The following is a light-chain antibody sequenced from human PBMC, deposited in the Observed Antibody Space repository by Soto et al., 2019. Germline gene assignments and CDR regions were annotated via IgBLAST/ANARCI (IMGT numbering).Light chain of an antibody. CDR1: QSLNSL. Sequence: DIQMTQSPSTLSASVGDRVTITCRASQSLNSLLAWYQQKPGRAPKLLIYDASTLESGVPSRFSGSGSGTEFTLTISSLQTDDFATYYCHQYNSYSSWTFGQGTKVEIK. CDR3: HQYNSYSSWT. V-gene: IGKV1-5*01. J-gene: IGKJ1*01. CDR2: DAS.